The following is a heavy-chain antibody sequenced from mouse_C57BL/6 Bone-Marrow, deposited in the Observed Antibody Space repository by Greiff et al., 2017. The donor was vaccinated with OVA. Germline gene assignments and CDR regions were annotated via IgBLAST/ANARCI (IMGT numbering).Heavy chain of an antibody. J-gene: IGHJ3*01. V-gene: IGHV1-69*01. CDR1: GYTFTSYW. CDR2: IDPSDSYT. CDR3: ARSGYSNSLFAY. Sequence: VQLQQPGAELVMPGASVKLSCKASGYTFTSYWMHWVKQRPGQGLEWIGEIDPSDSYTNYNQKFKGKSTLTVDKSSSTAYMQLSSLTSEDSAVYYCARSGYSNSLFAYWGQGTLVTVSA. D-gene: IGHD2-5*01.